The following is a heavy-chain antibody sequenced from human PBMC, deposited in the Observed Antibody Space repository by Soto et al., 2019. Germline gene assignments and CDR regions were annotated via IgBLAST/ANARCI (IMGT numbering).Heavy chain of an antibody. CDR2: ISGSGGST. J-gene: IGHJ4*02. CDR1: GFTFSSYA. CDR3: AKDLSVDYGECVGY. D-gene: IGHD4-17*01. V-gene: IGHV3-23*01. Sequence: EVQLLESGGGLVQPGGSLRLSCAASGFTFSSYAMSWVRQAPGKGLEWVSAISGSGGSTYYADSVKGRFTISRDNSKNTLYLQMNSLSAEDTAVYYCAKDLSVDYGECVGYWGQGTLVTVSS.